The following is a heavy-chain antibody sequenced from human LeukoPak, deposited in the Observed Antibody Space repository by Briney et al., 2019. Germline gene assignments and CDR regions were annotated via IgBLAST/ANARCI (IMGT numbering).Heavy chain of an antibody. V-gene: IGHV3-33*08. J-gene: IGHJ4*02. CDR2: IWYDGSNK. D-gene: IGHD3-22*01. CDR1: GFTFRNYG. Sequence: PGGSLRLSCAASGFTFRNYGMHWVRQAPGKGLEWVAVIWYDGSNKCYADSVKGRFTISRDNSKDTLYLQMNSLRDEDTAVYYCARGNYDSSGYLDYWGQGTLVTVSS. CDR3: ARGNYDSSGYLDY.